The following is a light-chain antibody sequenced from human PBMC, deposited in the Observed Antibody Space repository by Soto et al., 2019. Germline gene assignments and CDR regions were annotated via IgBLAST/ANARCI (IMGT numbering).Light chain of an antibody. Sequence: EIVLTQSPATLSLSPGERATLSCRASQSISSYLAWYQQKPDQAPRLLIYDASNRATGIPARFSGSGSGTDFTLPISSLEPEDFAVYSCQQRSTWPFTFGPGTKVDIK. J-gene: IGKJ3*01. CDR2: DAS. CDR3: QQRSTWPFT. V-gene: IGKV3-11*01. CDR1: QSISSY.